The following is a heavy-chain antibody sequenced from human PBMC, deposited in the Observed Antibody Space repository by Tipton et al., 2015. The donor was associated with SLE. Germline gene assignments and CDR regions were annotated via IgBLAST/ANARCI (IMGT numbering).Heavy chain of an antibody. CDR2: INYSGTT. D-gene: IGHD3-10*01. J-gene: IGHJ4*02. CDR1: GGSISSYS. CDR3: TRHDYFASGRVY. Sequence: TLSLTCTVSGGSISSYSWGWIRQPPGKGLEWIGSINYSGTTSYNPSLKSRVTISVATSKNQFSLKLSSVTAADTAVYYCTRHDYFASGRVYWGQGTLVTVSS. V-gene: IGHV4-39*07.